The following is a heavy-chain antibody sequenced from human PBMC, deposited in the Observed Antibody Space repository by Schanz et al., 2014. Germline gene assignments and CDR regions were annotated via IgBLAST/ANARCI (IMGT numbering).Heavy chain of an antibody. CDR1: GYTFTTYG. J-gene: IGHJ3*02. CDR2: IIPNLGSA. Sequence: QVQLVQSGAEVKKPGASVKVSCKASGYTFTTYGISWVRQAPGQGLEWMGRIIPNLGSANYAQKFQGRVTITADISTSTAYMDLSSLRSDDTAVYYCARDIQYHYDTSGPVGAFDIWGQGTVVTVSS. D-gene: IGHD3-22*01. V-gene: IGHV1-69*09. CDR3: ARDIQYHYDTSGPVGAFDI.